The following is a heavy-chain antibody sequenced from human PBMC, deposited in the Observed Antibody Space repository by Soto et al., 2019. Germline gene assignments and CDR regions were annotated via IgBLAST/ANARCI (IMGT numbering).Heavy chain of an antibody. CDR3: ARERGVYNWFDP. Sequence: PSETLSLTCTVSGGSISSYYWSWIRQPPGKGLEWIGYIYYSGSTNYNPSLKSRVTISVDTSKNQFSLKLSSVTAADTAVYYCARERGVYNWFDPWGQGTLVTVSS. V-gene: IGHV4-59*01. CDR2: IYYSGST. J-gene: IGHJ5*02. D-gene: IGHD2-8*01. CDR1: GGSISSYY.